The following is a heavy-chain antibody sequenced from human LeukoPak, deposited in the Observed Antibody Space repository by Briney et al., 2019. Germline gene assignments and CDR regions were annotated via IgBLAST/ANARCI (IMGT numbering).Heavy chain of an antibody. D-gene: IGHD6-6*01. V-gene: IGHV1-69*06. Sequence: SVKVSCKASGGTFSSYAISWVRQAPGQGLEWMGGIIPIFGTANYAQKFQGRVTITADKSTSTAYMELSSLRSEDTAVYYCARVQAARLYYYYYYMDVWGKGTTVTVSS. J-gene: IGHJ6*03. CDR3: ARVQAARLYYYYYYMDV. CDR1: GGTFSSYA. CDR2: IIPIFGTA.